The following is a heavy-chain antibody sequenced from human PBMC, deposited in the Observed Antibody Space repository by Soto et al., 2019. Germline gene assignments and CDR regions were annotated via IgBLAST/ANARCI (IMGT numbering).Heavy chain of an antibody. Sequence: EVQLLESGGGLVQPGGSLRLSCAASGFTFSSYAMSWVRQAPGKGLEWVSAISGSGGSTYYADSVKGRFTISRDNSKNTLYLQMNSLRAEDTAVYYCAKDMTYYYDSSPRGYYYGMDVWGQGTTVTVSS. V-gene: IGHV3-23*01. CDR1: GFTFSSYA. D-gene: IGHD3-22*01. CDR3: AKDMTYYYDSSPRGYYYGMDV. CDR2: ISGSGGST. J-gene: IGHJ6*02.